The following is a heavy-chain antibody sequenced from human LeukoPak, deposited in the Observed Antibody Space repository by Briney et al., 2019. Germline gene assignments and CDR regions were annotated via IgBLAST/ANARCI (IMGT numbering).Heavy chain of an antibody. D-gene: IGHD2-15*01. CDR2: IYTSGST. CDR3: ARDRDIVVVVAATPKRYNWFDP. V-gene: IGHV4-61*02. CDR1: GGSVSSGSYY. Sequence: SETLSLTGTVSGGSVSSGSYYWSWIRQPAGKGLEWIGRIYTSGSTNYNPFLKSRVTISVDTSKNQFSLKLSSVTAADTTVYYCARDRDIVVVVAATPKRYNWFDPWGQGTLVTVSS. J-gene: IGHJ5*02.